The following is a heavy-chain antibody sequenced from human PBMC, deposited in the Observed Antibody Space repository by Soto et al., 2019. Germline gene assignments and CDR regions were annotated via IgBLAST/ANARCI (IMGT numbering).Heavy chain of an antibody. CDR3: ARGQFHHVSNYYYALDV. CDR2: FIPMFNRP. Sequence: QVQLVQSGAEVKKPGSSVKVSCKASGGTFSSYAISWVRQAPGQGLEWMGGFIPMFNRPHSARKFQGRVTITADESTSTAYTDPSSLRSEDTAVYYCARGQFHHVSNYYYALDVWGQGTTVTVSS. J-gene: IGHJ6*02. V-gene: IGHV1-69*01. CDR1: GGTFSSYA.